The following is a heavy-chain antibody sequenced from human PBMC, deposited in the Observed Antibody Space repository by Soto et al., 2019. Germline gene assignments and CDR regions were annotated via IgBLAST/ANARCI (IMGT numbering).Heavy chain of an antibody. CDR2: TNGGNADT. CDR1: GYNFANNA. Sequence: QVHLVQSGAEVKEPGASVRLSCRTSGYNFANNAMQCVRQAPGQTVEWLVWTNGGNADTRYSQKFQARVTLSKDTYANTVYMEMSSLTPEDTAVYYCARGGGMLVEGSYYCHAMDVWGHGTTVTVSS. J-gene: IGHJ6*02. V-gene: IGHV1-3*01. CDR3: ARGGGMLVEGSYYCHAMDV. D-gene: IGHD3-10*01.